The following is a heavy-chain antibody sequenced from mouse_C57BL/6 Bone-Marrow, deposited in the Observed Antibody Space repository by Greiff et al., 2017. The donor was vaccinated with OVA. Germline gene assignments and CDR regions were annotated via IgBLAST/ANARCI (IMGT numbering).Heavy chain of an antibody. CDR2: IYPGNSDT. J-gene: IGHJ3*01. CDR1: GYTFTSYW. D-gene: IGHD1-1*02. Sequence: VQLQQSGTVLARPGASVKMSCKTSGYTFTSYWMHWVKQRPGQGLEWIGAIYPGNSDTSYNQKFKGKAKLTAVTSASTAYMELHSLTSEDSAVYFCARWWGLGFAYWGQGTLVTVSA. CDR3: ARWWGLGFAY. V-gene: IGHV1-5*01.